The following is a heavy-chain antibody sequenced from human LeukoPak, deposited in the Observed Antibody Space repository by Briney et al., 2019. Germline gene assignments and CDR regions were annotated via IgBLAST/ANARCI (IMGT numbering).Heavy chain of an antibody. CDR2: IYYSGST. Sequence: NPSQTLSLTCTVSGGSISSGGYYWSWIRQPPGKGLEWIGYIYYSGSTNYNPSLKSRVTISVDTSKNQFSLKLSSVTAADTAVYYCARFRARLLPGQYYYYGMDVWGQGTMVTVSS. V-gene: IGHV4-61*08. J-gene: IGHJ6*02. CDR3: ARFRARLLPGQYYYYGMDV. CDR1: GGSISSGGYY. D-gene: IGHD3-22*01.